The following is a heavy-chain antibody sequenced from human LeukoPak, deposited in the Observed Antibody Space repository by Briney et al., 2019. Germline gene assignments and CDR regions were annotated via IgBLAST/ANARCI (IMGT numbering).Heavy chain of an antibody. V-gene: IGHV1-18*01. CDR1: GYTFTSYG. CDR3: ARVMAYDSSGYRYYFDY. Sequence: GASVKVSCKASGYTFTSYGISWVRQAPGQGLEWMGWISAYNGNTNYAQKLQGRVTMTTYTSMSTAYMELRSLRSDDTAVYYCARVMAYDSSGYRYYFDYWGQGTLVTVSS. D-gene: IGHD3-22*01. J-gene: IGHJ4*02. CDR2: ISAYNGNT.